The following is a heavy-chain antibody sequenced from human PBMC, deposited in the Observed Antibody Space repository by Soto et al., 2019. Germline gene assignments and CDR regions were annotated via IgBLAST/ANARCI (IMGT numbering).Heavy chain of an antibody. V-gene: IGHV4-31*03. CDR2: IYCSGST. J-gene: IGHJ4*02. CDR3: ARTRNFPPDYYFDF. CDR1: GGSISSGGYC. D-gene: IGHD1-7*01. Sequence: PSETLSLTCTVSGGSISSGGYCWSWIRQHPGKGLEWIGYIYCSGSTYYNPSLKSRVAILVDTSKKQFSLKLNSVTAADTAVYYCARTRNFPPDYYFDFWGQGTLVTVSS.